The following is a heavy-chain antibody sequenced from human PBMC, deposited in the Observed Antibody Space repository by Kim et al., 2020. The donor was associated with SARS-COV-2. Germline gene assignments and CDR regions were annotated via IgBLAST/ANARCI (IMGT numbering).Heavy chain of an antibody. CDR2: IWYDGSNK. J-gene: IGHJ2*01. CDR1: GFTFSSYG. V-gene: IGHV3-33*06. CDR3: AKEGPVDTAAPLGWYFDL. Sequence: GGSLRLSCAASGFTFSSYGMHWVRQAPGKGLEWVAVIWYDGSNKYYADSVKGRFTISRDNSKNTLYLQMNSLRAEDTAVYYCAKEGPVDTAAPLGWYFDLWGRGTLVTVSS. D-gene: IGHD5-18*01.